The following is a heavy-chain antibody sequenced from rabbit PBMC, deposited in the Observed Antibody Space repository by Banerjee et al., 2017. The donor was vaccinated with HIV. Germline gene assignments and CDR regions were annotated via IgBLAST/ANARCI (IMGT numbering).Heavy chain of an antibody. CDR3: ARGDYSYGYGMYL. CDR1: GIDFSSSYY. D-gene: IGHD6-1*01. J-gene: IGHJ4*01. Sequence: QEQLKESGGGLVQPGGSLKLSCKASGIDFSSSYYMCWVRQAPGKGLEWIACIVTGSSGSTYYASWAKGRFTISKTSSTTVTLQMTSLTAADTATYFCARGDYSYGYGMYLWGPGTLVTVS. V-gene: IGHV1S45*01. CDR2: IVTGSSGST.